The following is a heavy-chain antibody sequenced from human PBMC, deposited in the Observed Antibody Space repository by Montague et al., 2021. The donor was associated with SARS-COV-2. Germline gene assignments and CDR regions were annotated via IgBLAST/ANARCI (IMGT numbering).Heavy chain of an antibody. CDR3: ATLSRRTAAGTRDYFGLDV. CDR2: ISISGST. J-gene: IGHJ6*02. Sequence: SETLSLTCTVSGGSISSSNYYWGWIRQPPGKGLEWIGRISISGSTNYNPSLKSRVTISVDTSKNQFSLKLSSVTAADTAVYYCATLSRRTAAGTRDYFGLDVWGQGTTVVVSS. CDR1: GGSISSSNYY. D-gene: IGHD6-13*01. V-gene: IGHV4-39*07.